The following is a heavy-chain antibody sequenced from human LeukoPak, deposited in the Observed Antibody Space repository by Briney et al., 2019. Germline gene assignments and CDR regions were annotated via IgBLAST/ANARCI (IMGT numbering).Heavy chain of an antibody. J-gene: IGHJ4*02. V-gene: IGHV4-34*01. CDR1: GGSISSYY. CDR2: INHSGST. CDR3: ARGDRGEDY. Sequence: PSETLSLTCTVSGGSISSYYWSWIRQPPGKGLEWIGEINHSGSTNYNPSLKSRVTISVDTSKNQFSLKLSSVTAADTAVYYCARGDRGEDYWGQGTLVTVSS. D-gene: IGHD3-10*01.